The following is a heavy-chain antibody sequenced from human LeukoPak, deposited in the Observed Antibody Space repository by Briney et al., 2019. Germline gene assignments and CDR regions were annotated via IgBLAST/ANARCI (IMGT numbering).Heavy chain of an antibody. CDR3: ARDLEAVAGLSNDAFDI. J-gene: IGHJ3*02. V-gene: IGHV1-2*02. Sequence: APVKVSCKASGYTFTGYYMHWVRQAPGQGLEWMGWINPNSGGTNYAQKFQGRVTMTRDTSISTAYMELSRLRSDDTAVYYCARDLEAVAGLSNDAFDIWGQGTMVTVSS. CDR1: GYTFTGYY. D-gene: IGHD6-19*01. CDR2: INPNSGGT.